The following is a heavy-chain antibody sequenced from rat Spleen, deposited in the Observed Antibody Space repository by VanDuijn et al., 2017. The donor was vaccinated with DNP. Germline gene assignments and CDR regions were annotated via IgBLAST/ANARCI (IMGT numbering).Heavy chain of an antibody. CDR1: GFTFNNYW. V-gene: IGHV2S12*01. D-gene: IGHD1-11*01. Sequence: VQIVETGGGLVQPGRSLKVSCVVSGFTFNNYWMTWIRQPPGKGLEWIAAISNSGITYYNSALKSRLSISRDTSKSQVFLKMNSLQTEDTAMYFCARWEGINAYWGQGTLVTVSS. J-gene: IGHJ3*01. CDR3: ARWEGINAY. CDR2: ISNSGIT.